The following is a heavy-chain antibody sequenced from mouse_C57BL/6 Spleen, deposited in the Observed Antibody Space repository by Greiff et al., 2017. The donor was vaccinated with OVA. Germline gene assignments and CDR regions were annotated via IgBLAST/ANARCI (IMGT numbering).Heavy chain of an antibody. D-gene: IGHD1-3*01. CDR2: IYPSDSET. Sequence: QVHVKQPGAELVRPGSSVKLSCKASGYTFTSYWMDWVKQRPGQGLEWIGNIYPSDSETHYNQKFKDKATLTVDKSSSTAYMQLSSLTSEDSAVYYCAREGLNYYFDYWGQGTTLTVSS. V-gene: IGHV1-61*01. J-gene: IGHJ2*01. CDR1: GYTFTSYW. CDR3: AREGLNYYFDY.